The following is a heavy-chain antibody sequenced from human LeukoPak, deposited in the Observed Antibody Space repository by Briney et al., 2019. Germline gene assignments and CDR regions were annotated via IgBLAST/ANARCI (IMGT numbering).Heavy chain of an antibody. V-gene: IGHV1-2*02. Sequence: ASVTVSCKASGYTFTDYYMHWVRQAPGQGLEWMGWINPNSGGTNYAQKFQGRVTMTRDTSISTAYMELSRLRSDDTAVYYCASDPIPDYGDSLGSWGQGTLVTVSS. D-gene: IGHD4-17*01. J-gene: IGHJ5*02. CDR2: INPNSGGT. CDR3: ASDPIPDYGDSLGS. CDR1: GYTFTDYY.